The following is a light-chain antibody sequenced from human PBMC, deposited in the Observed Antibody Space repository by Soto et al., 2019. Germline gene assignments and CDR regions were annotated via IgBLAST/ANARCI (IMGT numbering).Light chain of an antibody. V-gene: IGKV1-5*03. J-gene: IGKJ3*01. CDR1: QTISSW. CDR2: KAS. CDR3: QQNNFY. Sequence: DIHMTQSPSTLSVSVLDRVTITCLASQTISSWLAWYQQKPGKAPKLLIYKASTLKSGVPSRFSGSGSGTEFTLTISSMQPDDFATYYCQQNNFYFGRGTKVDIK.